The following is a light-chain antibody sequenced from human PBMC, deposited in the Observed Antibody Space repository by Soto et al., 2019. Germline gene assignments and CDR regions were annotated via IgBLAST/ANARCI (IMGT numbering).Light chain of an antibody. CDR3: QQYNSYSWT. V-gene: IGKV1-5*03. Sequence: DIQMTQSPSTLSASVVYIVTIPCRPSQSISSWLALYQQKPGKAPKLLIYTASRLESGVPSRFSGSGSGKELTLTISSLQHDDFATYYCQQYNSYSWTFGQGTKVDIK. CDR1: QSISSW. J-gene: IGKJ1*01. CDR2: TAS.